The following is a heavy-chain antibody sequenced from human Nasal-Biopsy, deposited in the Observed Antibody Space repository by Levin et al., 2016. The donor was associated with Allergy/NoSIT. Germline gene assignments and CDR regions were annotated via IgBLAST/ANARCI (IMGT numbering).Heavy chain of an antibody. Sequence: SETLSLTCTVSGGGGSISSHYWSWIRQPPGKGLEWIGYIFYSGSTKYNPSLKSRVTISVDRSKKQFSLRLNSVTAADTALYYCARHSGTSGLSFWGQGVLVTVSS. V-gene: IGHV4-59*08. J-gene: IGHJ4*02. CDR2: IFYSGST. D-gene: IGHD1-14*01. CDR1: GGGGSISSHY. CDR3: ARHSGTSGLSF.